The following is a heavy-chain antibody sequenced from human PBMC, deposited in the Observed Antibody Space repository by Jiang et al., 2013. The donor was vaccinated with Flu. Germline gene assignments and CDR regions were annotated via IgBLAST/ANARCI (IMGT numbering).Heavy chain of an antibody. CDR3: AKDGSPHFCLGGSCFGDAFDI. D-gene: IGHD2-15*01. V-gene: IGHV3-23*01. CDR1: GFTFSSYA. Sequence: EVQLLESGEAWYSLGGSLRLSCAASGFTFSSYAVSWVRQAPGKGLEWVSAISGGGGSTYYADSVKGRFTISRDNSKNTLYLQMNSLRAEDTAVYYCAKDGSPHFCLGGSCFGDAFDIWGQGTMVTVSS. J-gene: IGHJ3*02. CDR2: ISGGGGST.